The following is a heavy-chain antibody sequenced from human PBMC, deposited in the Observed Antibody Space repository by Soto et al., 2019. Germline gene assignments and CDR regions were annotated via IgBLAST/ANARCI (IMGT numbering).Heavy chain of an antibody. V-gene: IGHV3-33*01. Sequence: QVQLVESGGGVVQPGRSLRLSCAASGFTFSSYGMHWVRQAPGKGLEWVAVIWYDGSNKYYADSVKGRFTISRDNSKNTLYLQMNSLRAEDTAVYYCARDRVYGDYHGSGFDYWGQGTLVTVSS. CDR2: IWYDGSNK. CDR1: GFTFSSYG. J-gene: IGHJ4*02. D-gene: IGHD4-17*01. CDR3: ARDRVYGDYHGSGFDY.